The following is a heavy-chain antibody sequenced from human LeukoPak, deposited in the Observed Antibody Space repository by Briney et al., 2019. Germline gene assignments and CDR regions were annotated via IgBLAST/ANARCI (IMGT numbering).Heavy chain of an antibody. CDR2: IYYSGST. D-gene: IGHD2-8*01. Sequence: SETLSLTCTVSGGSISSSSYYWGWIRQPPGKGLEWIGSIYYSGSTYYNPSLKSRVTISVDTSKNQFSLKLSSVTAADTAVYYCARHCTNGVCYTDLDYWGQGTLVTVSS. J-gene: IGHJ4*02. CDR1: GGSISSSSYY. CDR3: ARHCTNGVCYTDLDY. V-gene: IGHV4-39*01.